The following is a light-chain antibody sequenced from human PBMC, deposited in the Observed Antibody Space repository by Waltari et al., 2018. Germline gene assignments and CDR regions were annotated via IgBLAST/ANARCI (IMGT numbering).Light chain of an antibody. Sequence: QSVLTQPPSASGTPGQRVTISCSGSSSNIGSNTVNWYQQLPGTAPKLLIYSNNQRPSGVPDRFSGSKSGTSASLAISGLQSEDEADYYCSSYTSSNNCVFGTGTKVTVL. J-gene: IGLJ1*01. CDR3: SSYTSSNNCV. CDR1: SSNIGSNT. V-gene: IGLV1-44*01. CDR2: SNN.